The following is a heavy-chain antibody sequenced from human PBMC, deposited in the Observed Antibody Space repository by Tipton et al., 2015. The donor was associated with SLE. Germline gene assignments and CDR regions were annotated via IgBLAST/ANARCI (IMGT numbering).Heavy chain of an antibody. CDR1: GGSISSYY. Sequence: QVQLVQSGPEVKPSETLSLTCTVSGGSISSYYWSWIRQPPGKGLEWIGYIYTSGSTNYNPSLKSRVTISVDTSKNQFSLKLSSVTAADTAVYYCARAAGGDCSGGSCLRFDYWGQGTLVTVSS. D-gene: IGHD2-15*01. V-gene: IGHV4-4*08. CDR2: IYTSGST. J-gene: IGHJ4*02. CDR3: ARAAGGDCSGGSCLRFDY.